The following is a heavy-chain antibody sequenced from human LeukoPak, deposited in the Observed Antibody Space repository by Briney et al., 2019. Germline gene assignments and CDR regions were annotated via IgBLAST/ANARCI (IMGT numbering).Heavy chain of an antibody. CDR1: GGSISSGGYY. V-gene: IGHV4-31*03. CDR2: IYYSGST. CDR3: ARESGDSSGYFDY. Sequence: PSETLSLTCTVSGGSISSGGYYWSWIRQHPGKGLEWIGYIYYSGSTYYNPSLKSRVTISVDTSKNQFSLKLSSVTAADTAVYYCARESGDSSGYFDYWGQGTLVTVSS. D-gene: IGHD3-22*01. J-gene: IGHJ4*02.